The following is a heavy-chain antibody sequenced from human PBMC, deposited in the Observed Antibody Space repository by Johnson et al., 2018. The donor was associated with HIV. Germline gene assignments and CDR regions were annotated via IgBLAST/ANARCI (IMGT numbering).Heavy chain of an antibody. D-gene: IGHD5-24*01. CDR2: IKQDGSNK. J-gene: IGHJ3*02. CDR3: ARDQRWWLQSPGAFDI. V-gene: IGHV3-7*01. CDR1: GFTFSSYW. Sequence: VQLVESGGGLVQPGGSLRLSCAASGFTFSSYWMSWVRQAPGKGLEWVANIKQDGSNKYYADSVKGRFTISRDNSKNTLYLQMNSLRAEDTAVYYCARDQRWWLQSPGAFDIWGQGTMVTVSS.